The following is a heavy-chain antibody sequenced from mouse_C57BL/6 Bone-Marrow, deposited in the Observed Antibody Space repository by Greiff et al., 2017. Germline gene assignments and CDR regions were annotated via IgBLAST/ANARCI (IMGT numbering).Heavy chain of an antibody. D-gene: IGHD1-1*01. V-gene: IGHV5-6*01. CDR2: ISSGGSYT. J-gene: IGHJ2*01. CDR1: GFTFSSYG. Sequence: EVQLVESGGDLVKPGGSLKLSCAASGFTFSSYGMSWVRQTPDKRLEWVATISSGGSYTYYPDSVKGRFTISRDNAKNTLYLQMSSLKSEDTAMYYCARHGITTVVATDYWGQGTTLTVSS. CDR3: ARHGITTVVATDY.